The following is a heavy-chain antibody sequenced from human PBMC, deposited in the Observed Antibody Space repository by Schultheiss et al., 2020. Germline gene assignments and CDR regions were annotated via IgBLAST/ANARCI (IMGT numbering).Heavy chain of an antibody. CDR3: AKVKYQLPSYYYYGMDV. CDR2: ISYDGSNK. D-gene: IGHD2-2*01. V-gene: IGHV3-30*18. J-gene: IGHJ6*02. Sequence: SLRLSCAASGFTFSSYGMHWVRQAPGKGLEWVAVISYDGSNKYYADSVKGRFTISRDNSKNTLYLQMNSLRAEDTAVYYCAKVKYQLPSYYYYGMDVWGQGTTVTVSS. CDR1: GFTFSSYG.